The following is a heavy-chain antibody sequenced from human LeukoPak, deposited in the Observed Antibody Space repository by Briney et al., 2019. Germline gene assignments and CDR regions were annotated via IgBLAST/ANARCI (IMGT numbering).Heavy chain of an antibody. CDR1: GGSISSISYY. CDR2: IYYSGST. D-gene: IGHD5-18*01. V-gene: IGHV4-39*07. Sequence: SETLSLTCTVSGGSISSISYYWGWIRQPPGKGLEWIGSIYYSGSTYYNPSLKSRVTISEDTSKNQFSLKLSSVTAADTAVYYCARAGYTYGQTKKSFDYWGQGTLVTVSS. CDR3: ARAGYTYGQTKKSFDY. J-gene: IGHJ4*02.